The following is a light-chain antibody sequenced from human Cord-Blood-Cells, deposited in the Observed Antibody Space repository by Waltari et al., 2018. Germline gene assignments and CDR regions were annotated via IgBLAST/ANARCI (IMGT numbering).Light chain of an antibody. J-gene: IGKJ2*01. Sequence: DIVMTQSPLSLPVTPGEPASISCRSSQSLLHSNGYNYLDWYLQKPGQSPQLLIYLGSNRASGVHDRFSGSGSGTDFTLKISRVEAEDVGVYYCMQALQTSYTFGQGTKLEIK. V-gene: IGKV2-28*01. CDR3: MQALQTSYT. CDR1: QSLLHSNGYNY. CDR2: LGS.